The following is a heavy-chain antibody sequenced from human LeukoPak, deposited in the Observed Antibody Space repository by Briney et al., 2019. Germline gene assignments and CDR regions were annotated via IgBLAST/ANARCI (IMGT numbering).Heavy chain of an antibody. CDR2: IKPNSGGT. J-gene: IGHJ3*02. V-gene: IGHV1-2*02. D-gene: IGHD2-2*01. CDR3: ARVRYCSSTSCLNAFDI. Sequence: ASVKVSCKASGYTFTGYYMHWVRQAPGQGLEWMGWIKPNSGGTNYAQKFQGRVTMTRDTSISTAYMELSRLRSDDTAVYYCARVRYCSSTSCLNAFDIWGQGTMVTVSS. CDR1: GYTFTGYY.